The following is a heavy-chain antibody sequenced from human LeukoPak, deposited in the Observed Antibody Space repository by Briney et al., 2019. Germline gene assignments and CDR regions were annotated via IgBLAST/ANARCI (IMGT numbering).Heavy chain of an antibody. D-gene: IGHD2-2*01. CDR3: ANVRIVVPAAPPVGVNDAFDI. Sequence: GGSLRLSCAASGFTLSSYWMSWVRQAPGKGLEWVANIKQDGSEKYYVDSVKGRFTISRDNAKNSLYLQMNSLRAEDTAVYYCANVRIVVPAAPPVGVNDAFDIWGQGTMVTVSS. CDR1: GFTLSSYW. CDR2: IKQDGSEK. J-gene: IGHJ3*02. V-gene: IGHV3-7*03.